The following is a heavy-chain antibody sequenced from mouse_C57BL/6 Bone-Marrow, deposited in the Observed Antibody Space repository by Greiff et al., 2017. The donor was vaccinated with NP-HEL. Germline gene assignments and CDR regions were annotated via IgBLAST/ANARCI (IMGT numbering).Heavy chain of an antibody. CDR2: IDPETGGT. Sequence: QVQLQQSGAELVRPGASVTLSCKASGYTLTDYEMHWVKQTPVHGLEWIGAIDPETGGTAYNQKFKGKATLTVDTSSSTAYMQLSSLTSEDSAVYYCARDWDRAYWGQGTLVTVSA. CDR1: GYTLTDYE. J-gene: IGHJ3*01. V-gene: IGHV1-15*01. D-gene: IGHD4-1*01. CDR3: ARDWDRAY.